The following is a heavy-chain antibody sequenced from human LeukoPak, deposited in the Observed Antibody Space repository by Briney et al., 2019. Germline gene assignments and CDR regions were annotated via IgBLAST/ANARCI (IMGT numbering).Heavy chain of an antibody. J-gene: IGHJ4*02. V-gene: IGHV4-34*01. CDR2: INHSGST. Sequence: SETLSLTCAVYGGSFSGYYWSWIRQPPGKGLEWIGEINHSGSTNYNPSLKSRVTISVDTSKNQFSLKLSSVTAADTAVCYCARRGYCSSTSCPTGDYWGQGTLVTVSS. D-gene: IGHD2-2*01. CDR1: GGSFSGYY. CDR3: ARRGYCSSTSCPTGDY.